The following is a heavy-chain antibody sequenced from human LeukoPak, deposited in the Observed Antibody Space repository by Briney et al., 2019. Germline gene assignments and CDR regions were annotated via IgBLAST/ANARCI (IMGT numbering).Heavy chain of an antibody. CDR3: ARSTVEYYYDSSGYYY. CDR1: GGTFSSYA. D-gene: IGHD3-22*01. Sequence: ASVEVSCKASGGTFSSYAISWVRQAPGQGLEWMGGIIPIFGTANYAQKFQGRVTITADESTSTAYMELSSLRSEDTAVYYCARSTVEYYYDSSGYYYWGQGTLVTVSS. V-gene: IGHV1-69*13. CDR2: IIPIFGTA. J-gene: IGHJ4*02.